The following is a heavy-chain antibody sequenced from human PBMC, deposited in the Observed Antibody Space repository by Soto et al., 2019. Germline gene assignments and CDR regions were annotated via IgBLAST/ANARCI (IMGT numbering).Heavy chain of an antibody. Sequence: PSQTLSLTCAISGDSVSSNSAAWNWIRQSPSRGLEWLGRTYYRSKWYNDYAVSVKSRITINPDTSKNQFSLQLNSVTPEDTAVYYCARDGNCSSTSCYVRRYYYYGMDVWGQGTTVTVSS. CDR1: GDSVSSNSAA. V-gene: IGHV6-1*01. CDR3: ARDGNCSSTSCYVRRYYYYGMDV. D-gene: IGHD2-2*01. J-gene: IGHJ6*02. CDR2: TYYRSKWYN.